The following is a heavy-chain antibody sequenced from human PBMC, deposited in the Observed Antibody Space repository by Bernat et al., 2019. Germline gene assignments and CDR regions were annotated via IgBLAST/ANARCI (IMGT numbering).Heavy chain of an antibody. CDR1: GGTFSSYA. Sequence: QVQLVQSGAEVKKPGSSVKVSCKASGGTFSSYAISWVRQAPGQGLEWMGGIIPIFGTANYAQKFQGRVTITADESTSTAYMELSSLRSEDTAVYYCARESAPKLAVAAAGTGDAFDIWGQGTMVTVSS. J-gene: IGHJ3*02. CDR3: ARESAPKLAVAAAGTGDAFDI. D-gene: IGHD6-13*01. V-gene: IGHV1-69*01. CDR2: IIPIFGTA.